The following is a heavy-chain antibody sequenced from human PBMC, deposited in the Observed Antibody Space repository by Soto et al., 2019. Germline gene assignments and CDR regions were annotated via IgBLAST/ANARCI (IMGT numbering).Heavy chain of an antibody. V-gene: IGHV4-59*01. CDR2: IHSSGST. Sequence: SETLSLTCTVSGGSISGSFWTWVRQPPGRGLEWIGYIHSSGSTSYNPSLKSRVTISVDTSKNQFSLKLSSVTAADTAIYYCARYCTVGGCASKSLDYWGQGALVTVSS. CDR3: ARYCTVGGCASKSLDY. D-gene: IGHD2-8*02. CDR1: GGSISGSF. J-gene: IGHJ4*02.